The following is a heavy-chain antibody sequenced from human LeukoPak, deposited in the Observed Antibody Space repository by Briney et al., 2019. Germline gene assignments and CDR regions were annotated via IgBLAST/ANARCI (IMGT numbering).Heavy chain of an antibody. CDR2: ISYGGST. J-gene: IGHJ3*02. CDR1: DASFNTHY. V-gene: IGHV4-59*11. D-gene: IGHD4-17*01. Sequence: NASETLSLTGTVSDASFNTHYWTWIRQPPGKGLEWIGYISYGGSTNYNPSLKSRVTISVDTSKNQFFLRLTSLTAADTAVYYCARDPTTVTKGFDIWGQGTMVTVSS. CDR3: ARDPTTVTKGFDI.